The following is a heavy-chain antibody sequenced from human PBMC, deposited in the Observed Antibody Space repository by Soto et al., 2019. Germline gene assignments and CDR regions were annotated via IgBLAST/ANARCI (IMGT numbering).Heavy chain of an antibody. Sequence: EVQLVEAGGALVQPGGSLRLSCAASGFSFSTYWMSWVRQAPGKGREWVASIKEDENEKPYFGSVKGRFTISRANAKNSLSLHMNGLRSEDTSIYYCVRDNERGSPLGSHFDYWGQGTLVTVSS. V-gene: IGHV3-7*05. CDR2: IKEDENEK. CDR1: GFSFSTYW. CDR3: VRDNERGSPLGSHFDY. D-gene: IGHD1-1*01. J-gene: IGHJ4*02.